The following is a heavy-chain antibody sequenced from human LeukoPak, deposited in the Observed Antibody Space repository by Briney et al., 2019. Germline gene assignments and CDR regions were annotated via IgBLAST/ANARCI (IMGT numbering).Heavy chain of an antibody. CDR1: GFTFSSYW. J-gene: IGHJ4*02. V-gene: IGHV3-74*01. CDR3: ARSNFGDQALIDY. D-gene: IGHD4-17*01. Sequence: GGSLRLSCAASGFTFSSYWMHWVRQAPGKGLVWVSRINSDGSSTSYADSVKGRFTISRDNAKNSLYLQMNSLRAEDTAVYYCARSNFGDQALIDYWGQGTLVTVSS. CDR2: INSDGSST.